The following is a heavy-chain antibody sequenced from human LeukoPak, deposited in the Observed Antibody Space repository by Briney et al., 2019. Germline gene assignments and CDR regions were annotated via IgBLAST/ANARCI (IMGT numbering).Heavy chain of an antibody. J-gene: IGHJ3*02. D-gene: IGHD3-22*01. V-gene: IGHV3-21*04. CDR1: GFTFSSYS. CDR3: AEDTVNYYDSSGYYSPFDI. CDR2: ISSSSSYI. Sequence: GGSLRLSCAASGFTFSSYSMNWVRQAPGKGLEWVSSISSSSSYIYYADSVKGRFTISRDNAKNSLYLQMNSLRAEDTALYYCAEDTVNYYDSSGYYSPFDIWGQGTMVTVSS.